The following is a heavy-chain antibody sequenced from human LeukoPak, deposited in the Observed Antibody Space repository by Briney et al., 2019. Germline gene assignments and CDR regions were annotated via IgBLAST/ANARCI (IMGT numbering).Heavy chain of an antibody. V-gene: IGHV1-2*02. CDR1: GYTFTGYY. CDR2: INPNSGGT. J-gene: IGHJ4*02. Sequence: ASVKVSCKASGYTFTGYYMHWVRQAPGQVLEWMGWINPNSGGTNYAQKFQGRVTMTRDTSISTAYMELSRLRSDDTAVYYCARKTGYSSSWDYYFDYWGQGTLVTVSS. D-gene: IGHD6-13*01. CDR3: ARKTGYSSSWDYYFDY.